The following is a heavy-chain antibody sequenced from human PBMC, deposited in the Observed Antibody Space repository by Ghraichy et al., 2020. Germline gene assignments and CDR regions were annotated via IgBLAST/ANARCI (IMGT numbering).Heavy chain of an antibody. D-gene: IGHD5-18*01. CDR1: GGSISSSSYY. V-gene: IGHV4-39*01. CDR3: ARPLGYSYGSYFDL. CDR2: IYYSGST. Sequence: SQTLSLTCTVSGGSISSSSYYWGWIRQPPGKGLEWIGSIYYSGSTYYNPSLESRVTISVDTSKNQFSLKLSSVTAADTAVYYCARPLGYSYGSYFDLWGRGTLVTVSS. J-gene: IGHJ2*01.